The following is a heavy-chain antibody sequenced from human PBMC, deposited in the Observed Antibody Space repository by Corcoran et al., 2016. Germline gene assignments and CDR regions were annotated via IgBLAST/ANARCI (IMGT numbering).Heavy chain of an antibody. D-gene: IGHD6-13*01. Sequence: QVQLVESGGGVVQPGRSLRLSCAASGFTFSSYGMHWVRQAPGKGLEWVAVIWYDGSNKYYADSVKGRFTISRDNSKNTLYLQMNSLRAEGTAVYYGARGGYGSRWSGGDYWGQGTLVTVSS. CDR1: GFTFSSYG. J-gene: IGHJ4*02. CDR2: IWYDGSNK. CDR3: ARGGYGSRWSGGDY. V-gene: IGHV3-33*01.